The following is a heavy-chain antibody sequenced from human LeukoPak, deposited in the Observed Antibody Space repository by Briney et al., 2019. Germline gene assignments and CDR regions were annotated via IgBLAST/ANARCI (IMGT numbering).Heavy chain of an antibody. J-gene: IGHJ4*02. V-gene: IGHV4-61*01. CDR3: ARDRPVYGSGSYPDY. D-gene: IGHD3-10*01. CDR2: IYYSGST. Sequence: SETLSLTCTVSGGSVSSVSDYWGWIRQPPGKGLEWIGYIYYSGSTNYNPSLKSRVTISLDTSKNQFSLKLSSVTAADTAVYYCARDRPVYGSGSYPDYWGQGTLVTVSS. CDR1: GGSVSSVSDY.